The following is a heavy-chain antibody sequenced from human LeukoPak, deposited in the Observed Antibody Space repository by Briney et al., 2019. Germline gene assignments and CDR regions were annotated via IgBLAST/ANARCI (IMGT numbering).Heavy chain of an antibody. Sequence: GASVKVSCKASGYTFTSYGINWVRQAPGQGLEWMGWITTYNGDTNYAQKLQGRVTMTSDTSTSTAYMELRSLTSGDTAVYYCARGSSYGFSMGYWGQGTLVAVSS. V-gene: IGHV1-18*01. CDR3: ARGSSYGFSMGY. CDR1: GYTFTSYG. CDR2: ITTYNGDT. J-gene: IGHJ4*02. D-gene: IGHD5-18*01.